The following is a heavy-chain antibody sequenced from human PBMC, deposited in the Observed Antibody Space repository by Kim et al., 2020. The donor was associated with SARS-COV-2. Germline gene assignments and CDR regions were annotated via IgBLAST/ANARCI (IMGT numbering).Heavy chain of an antibody. V-gene: IGHV3-11*01. CDR3: AGARCSGGSCYAFDY. Sequence: DSVKVRFTISRDTAKTSLYLQMNSLRSEDTAVYYCAGARCSGGSCYAFDYWGQGTLVTVSS. D-gene: IGHD2-15*01. J-gene: IGHJ4*02.